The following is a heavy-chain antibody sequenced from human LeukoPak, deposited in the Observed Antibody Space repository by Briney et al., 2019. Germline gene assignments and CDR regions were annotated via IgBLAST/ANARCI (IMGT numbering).Heavy chain of an antibody. Sequence: GGSLRLSCTASGFTFGDCAISWVRQAPGKGLEWVANIKQDGSETYYVDSVKGRFTISRDNAKNSLCLQMNSLRAEDTAVYYCAELGITMIGGVWGKGTTVTISS. CDR1: GFTFGDCA. CDR3: AELGITMIGGV. V-gene: IGHV3-7*01. J-gene: IGHJ6*04. D-gene: IGHD3-10*02. CDR2: IKQDGSET.